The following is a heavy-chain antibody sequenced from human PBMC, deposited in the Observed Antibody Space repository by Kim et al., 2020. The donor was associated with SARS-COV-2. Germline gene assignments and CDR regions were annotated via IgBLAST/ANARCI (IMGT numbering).Heavy chain of an antibody. CDR3: ARAPPGIFWFDP. CDR2: INPNSGGT. J-gene: IGHJ5*02. CDR1: GYTFTGYY. Sequence: ASVKVSCKASGYTFTGYYMHWVRQAPGQGLEWMGWINPNSGGTNNAQKFQGRVTMTRDTSISTAYMELSRLRSDDTAVYYCARAPPGIFWFDPWGQGTLVTVSS. D-gene: IGHD3-3*01. V-gene: IGHV1-2*02.